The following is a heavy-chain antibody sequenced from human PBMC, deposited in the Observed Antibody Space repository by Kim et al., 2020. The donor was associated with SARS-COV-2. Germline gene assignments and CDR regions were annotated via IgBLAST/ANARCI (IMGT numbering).Heavy chain of an antibody. V-gene: IGHV3-15*01. Sequence: GGSLRLYCTASGFTFKNAWMSWVRQAPGKGLEWVGRIKSKTDGGTTDYAAPVKGRFTISRDDSKTTLYLQMNSLKTEDTAVYYCITHDTSGYYGEYFDYWGQGTLVTVSS. CDR2: IKSKTDGGTT. J-gene: IGHJ4*02. CDR3: ITHDTSGYYGEYFDY. CDR1: GFTFKNAW. D-gene: IGHD3-22*01.